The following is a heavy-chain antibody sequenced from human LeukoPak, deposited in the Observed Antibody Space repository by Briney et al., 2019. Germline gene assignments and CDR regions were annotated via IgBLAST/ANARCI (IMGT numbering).Heavy chain of an antibody. J-gene: IGHJ4*02. CDR2: IYHSGST. CDR3: ARVSRDGYNRIDY. Sequence: PSQTLSLTCAVSGGSISSGGYSWSWIRQPPGKGLEWIGYIYHSGSTNYNPSLKSRVTISVDTSKNQFSLKLSSVTAADTAVYYCARVSRDGYNRIDYWGQGTLVTVSS. V-gene: IGHV4-30-2*01. D-gene: IGHD5-24*01. CDR1: GGSISSGGYS.